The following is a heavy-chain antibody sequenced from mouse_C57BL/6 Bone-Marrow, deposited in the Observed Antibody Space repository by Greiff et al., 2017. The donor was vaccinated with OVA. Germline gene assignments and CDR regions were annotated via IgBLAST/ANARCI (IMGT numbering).Heavy chain of an antibody. J-gene: IGHJ2*01. D-gene: IGHD4-1*01. CDR3: ALTGKGRGDY. CDR2: IYPRSGNT. V-gene: IGHV1-81*01. CDR1: GYTFTSYG. Sequence: VKLMESGAELARPGASVKLSCKASGYTFTSYGISWVKQRTGQGLEWIGEIYPRSGNTYYNEKFKGKATLTADKSSSTAYMELRSLTAEDSAVYFCALTGKGRGDYWGQGTTLTVSA.